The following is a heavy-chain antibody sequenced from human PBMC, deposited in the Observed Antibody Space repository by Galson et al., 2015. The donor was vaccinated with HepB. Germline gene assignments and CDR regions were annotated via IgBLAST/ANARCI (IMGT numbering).Heavy chain of an antibody. V-gene: IGHV1-3*01. D-gene: IGHD4-17*01. CDR1: GYTFTSYA. CDR2: INAGNGNT. CDR3: AREYGDYEGYFDY. Sequence: SVKVSCKASGYTFTSYAMHWVRQAPGQRLEWMGWINAGNGNTKYSQKFQGRVTITRDTSASTAYMELSSLRSEDTAVYYCAREYGDYEGYFDYWGQGTLVAVSS. J-gene: IGHJ4*02.